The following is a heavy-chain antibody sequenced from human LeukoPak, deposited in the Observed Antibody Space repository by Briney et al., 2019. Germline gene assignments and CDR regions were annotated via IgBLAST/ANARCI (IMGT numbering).Heavy chain of an antibody. V-gene: IGHV3-23*01. CDR2: ISGDGDIT. Sequence: GGSLRLSCAASGFTFSNYAMSWVRQAPGKGLEWVSGISGDGDITYYADSVKGRFTISRYNFKNTLSLQMNSLRAEDAAVYYCAKGGRGFRFDYWAQGTLVTVSS. CDR3: AKGGRGFRFDY. J-gene: IGHJ4*02. CDR1: GFTFSNYA. D-gene: IGHD3-10*01.